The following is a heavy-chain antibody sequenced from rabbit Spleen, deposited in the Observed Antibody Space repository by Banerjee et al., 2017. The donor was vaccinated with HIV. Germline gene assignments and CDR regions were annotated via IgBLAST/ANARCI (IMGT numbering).Heavy chain of an antibody. CDR3: ARDGAGSSYFNL. V-gene: IGHV1S40*01. J-gene: IGHJ4*01. Sequence: QSLEEYGGDLVQPEGSLTLTCTASGFDFSSNYVMCWVRQAPGKGLEWIGYIDPVFGSTYYASWVNGRFTISSHNAQNTLYLQLNSLTAADTATYFCARDGAGSSYFNLWGQGTLVTVS. CDR2: IDPVFGST. CDR1: GFDFSSNYV. D-gene: IGHD8-1*01.